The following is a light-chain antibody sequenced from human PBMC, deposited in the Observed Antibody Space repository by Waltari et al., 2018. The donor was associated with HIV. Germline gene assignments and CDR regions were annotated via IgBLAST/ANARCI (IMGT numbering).Light chain of an antibody. CDR2: GNG. J-gene: IGLJ1*01. CDR3: QSYDSSLRGSV. Sequence: QSVLTQPPSVSGAPGQRVTISCTGSSSNIGAPYDVHWFQHLPGTAPKLLIYGNGNRPSGVPDRFSGSKSGTSASLAITGLQAEDEADYYCQSYDSSLRGSVFGTGTKVTVL. V-gene: IGLV1-40*01. CDR1: SSNIGAPYD.